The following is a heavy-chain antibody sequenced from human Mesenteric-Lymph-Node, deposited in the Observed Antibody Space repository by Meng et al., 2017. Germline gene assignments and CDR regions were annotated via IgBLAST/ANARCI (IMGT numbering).Heavy chain of an antibody. CDR3: ARDLLVTNPPNIYYYYYYGMDV. CDR1: GFTFSTSP. J-gene: IGHJ6*02. Sequence: GESLKISCTASGFTFSTSPMHWVRQAPGKGLEWVAVISVEGTWTYLADSVKGRFTISRDNSKNTLYLQMNSLRAEDTAVYYCARDLLVTNPPNIYYYYYYGMDVWGQGTTVTVSS. CDR2: ISVEGTWT. D-gene: IGHD2-21*02. V-gene: IGHV3-30*01.